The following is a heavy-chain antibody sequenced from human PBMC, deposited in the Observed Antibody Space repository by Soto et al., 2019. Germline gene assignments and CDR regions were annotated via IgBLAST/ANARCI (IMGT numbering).Heavy chain of an antibody. D-gene: IGHD3-3*01. CDR1: GYNFAGYW. CDR3: ARGGVSTRTFDY. Sequence: GESLKISCKGSGYNFAGYWIAWVRQMPGKGLELMGIVYPSDSDTRYRPSFQGQVTTSADKSISSAYLQWSSLRASDTAMYYCARGGVSTRTFDYWGQGTPVTVSS. CDR2: VYPSDSDT. V-gene: IGHV5-51*01. J-gene: IGHJ4*02.